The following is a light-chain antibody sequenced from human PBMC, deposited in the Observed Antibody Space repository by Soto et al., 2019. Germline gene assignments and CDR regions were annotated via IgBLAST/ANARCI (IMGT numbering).Light chain of an antibody. V-gene: IGKV1-12*01. CDR2: SAS. CDR1: QPISSW. CDR3: QQASSFPLT. J-gene: IGKJ4*01. Sequence: IQTTQSPSSVSASVGDRVTITCRASQPISSWLAWYQQKPGQPPNLLIYSASTLRSGVPSRFSGSESGTLFTLTITNLQPEDFATYYCQQASSFPLTFGGGTKVEV.